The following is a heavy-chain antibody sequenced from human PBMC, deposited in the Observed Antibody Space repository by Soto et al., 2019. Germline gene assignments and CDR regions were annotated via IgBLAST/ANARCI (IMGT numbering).Heavy chain of an antibody. V-gene: IGHV1-69*01. Sequence: QVQLVQSGAEVKKPGSSVKVSCKASGGTFSSYAISWVRQAPGQGLEWMGGIIPIFGTANYAQKFQGRVMITADESTSTAYMELSSLRSEDTAVYYCARDHPPGRYQLLSDNWFDPWGQGTLVTVSS. CDR3: ARDHPPGRYQLLSDNWFDP. J-gene: IGHJ5*02. CDR2: IIPIFGTA. CDR1: GGTFSSYA. D-gene: IGHD2-2*01.